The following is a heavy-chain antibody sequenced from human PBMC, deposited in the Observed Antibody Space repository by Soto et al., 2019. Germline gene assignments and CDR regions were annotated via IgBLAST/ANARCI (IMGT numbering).Heavy chain of an antibody. D-gene: IGHD5-12*01. CDR3: ARSVPSRDIVDP. Sequence: QVQLVQSGAEVKKPGASVKVSCKASGYTFTNYDINWVRQATGQGLEWMGWMSPNSGNTGYARQVQGRVTMTRNTSISTAYMELSSLRSEDTAVYYCARSVPSRDIVDPWGQGTLVTVSS. CDR1: GYTFTNYD. V-gene: IGHV1-8*01. J-gene: IGHJ5*02. CDR2: MSPNSGNT.